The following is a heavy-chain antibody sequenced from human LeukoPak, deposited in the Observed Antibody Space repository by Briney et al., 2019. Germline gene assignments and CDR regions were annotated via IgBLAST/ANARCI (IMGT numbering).Heavy chain of an antibody. J-gene: IGHJ4*02. CDR1: GFTVSSNY. CDR2: IYSGGST. Sequence: GGSLRLSCEVSGFTVSSNYMTWVRQAPGKGLEWVSIIYSGGSTYYADSVKGRFAISRDNSKNTLFLQMNSLRAEDTAVFYCARDLTGDAYFDYWGQGTLVTVSS. V-gene: IGHV3-66*01. CDR3: ARDLTGDAYFDY. D-gene: IGHD7-27*01.